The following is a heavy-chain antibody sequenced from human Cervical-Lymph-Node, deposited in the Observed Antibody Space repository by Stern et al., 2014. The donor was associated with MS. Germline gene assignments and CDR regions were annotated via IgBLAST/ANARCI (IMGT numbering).Heavy chain of an antibody. CDR2: LYNDGTT. D-gene: IGHD3-22*01. Sequence: EVQLVESGGGLVQPGGSLRLSCAASGFSVRTYYMHLVRQAPGKGLEWVSALYNDGTTYYADSLKGRFTISRDSSKNTLYLQMNSLRAEDTAVYYCARDHLALFYDNSGQIAFDIWGQGTVVTVSS. J-gene: IGHJ3*02. CDR3: ARDHLALFYDNSGQIAFDI. V-gene: IGHV3-66*02. CDR1: GFSVRTYY.